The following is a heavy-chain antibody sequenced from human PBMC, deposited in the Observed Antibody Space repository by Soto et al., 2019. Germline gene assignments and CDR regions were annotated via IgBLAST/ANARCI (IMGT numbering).Heavy chain of an antibody. CDR1: GTSVTNYSYY. CDR3: TRGYGGYETSPHYFDS. Sequence: SETLSLTCNVSGTSVTNYSYYWNWIRQPPGKGLEWIGYVFESENTKYNPSLKGRASISVDTSKNQFSLTPTSVTAADSAVYFCTRGYGGYETSPHYFDSWGQGTLVTVSS. J-gene: IGHJ4*02. V-gene: IGHV4-61*01. CDR2: VFESENT. D-gene: IGHD5-12*01.